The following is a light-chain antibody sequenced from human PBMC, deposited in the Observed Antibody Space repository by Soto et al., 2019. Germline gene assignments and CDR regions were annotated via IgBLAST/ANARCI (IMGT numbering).Light chain of an antibody. CDR3: LSKPSSISYV. CDR1: TSDVGGYNY. CDR2: EVS. J-gene: IGLJ1*01. V-gene: IGLV2-14*01. Sequence: QSALAQPASVSGSPGQSITISCTGTTSDVGGYNYVSWDQQHPGKVPKRLIHEVSNPPPGVSNRFSGSRSGNTASLTISGLQGEDEADYYCLSKPSSISYVFGLGPRSPS.